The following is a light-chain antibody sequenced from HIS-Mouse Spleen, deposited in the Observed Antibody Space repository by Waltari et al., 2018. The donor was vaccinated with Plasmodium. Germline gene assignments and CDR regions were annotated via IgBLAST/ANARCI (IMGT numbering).Light chain of an antibody. CDR3: QQYNNWSFT. V-gene: IGKV3-15*01. CDR1: QSVSSN. J-gene: IGKJ3*01. Sequence: EIVMTQSPATPSVSPGERATLSCRASQSVSSNLSWYQQKPGQAPMLLIYGASTRATGIPARISGSGSGSEFTLTISSLQSEDFAVYYCQQYNNWSFTFGPGTKVDIK. CDR2: GAS.